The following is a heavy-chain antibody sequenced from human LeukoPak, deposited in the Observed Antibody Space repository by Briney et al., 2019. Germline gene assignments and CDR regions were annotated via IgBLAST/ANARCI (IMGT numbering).Heavy chain of an antibody. V-gene: IGHV3-21*01. J-gene: IGHJ3*02. D-gene: IGHD6-6*01. CDR3: ARASSAALAPRAFDI. Sequence: GGSLRLSCAASGFTFSNAWMSWVRQAPGKGLEWVSGISSTSGYIYYADSVKGRFTISRDNAKNSPYLQMNSLRAEDTAIYYCARASSAALAPRAFDIWGQGTMVTVSS. CDR2: ISSTSGYI. CDR1: GFTFSNAW.